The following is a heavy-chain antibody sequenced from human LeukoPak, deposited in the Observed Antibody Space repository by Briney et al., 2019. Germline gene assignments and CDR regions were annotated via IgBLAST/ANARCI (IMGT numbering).Heavy chain of an antibody. CDR3: ARDLDNYDSSAFDY. CDR2: ISAYNGNT. CDR1: GYTFTSYG. Sequence: GASEKVSCKASGYTFTSYGISWVRQAPGQGLEWMGWISAYNGNTNYAQKLQGRVTMTTDTSTSTAYMELRSLRSDDTAVYYCARDLDNYDSSAFDYWGQGTLVTVSP. D-gene: IGHD3-22*01. V-gene: IGHV1-18*01. J-gene: IGHJ4*02.